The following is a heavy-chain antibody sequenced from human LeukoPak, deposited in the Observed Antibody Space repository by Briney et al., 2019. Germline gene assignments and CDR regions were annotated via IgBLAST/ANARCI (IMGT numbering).Heavy chain of an antibody. J-gene: IGHJ3*02. CDR2: IIPLFRTA. V-gene: IGHV1-69*06. Sequence: ASVNVSCKASGGSFSSYAISWVRQAPGQGPEWMGGIIPLFRTANYAPKFRGRVTITADKSTSTAFMELSSLRSEDTAMYYCATNYEILSGYPKNYYFHIWGQGTMVTVSS. CDR1: GGSFSSYA. CDR3: ATNYEILSGYPKNYYFHI. D-gene: IGHD3-9*01.